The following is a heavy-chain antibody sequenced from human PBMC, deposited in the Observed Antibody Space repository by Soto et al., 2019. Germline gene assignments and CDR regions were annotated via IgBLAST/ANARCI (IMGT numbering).Heavy chain of an antibody. CDR3: ARGGYSYGNYFDS. CDR1: GGSIRRGDYY. CDR2: IYSSGSA. D-gene: IGHD5-18*01. Sequence: SETRSVTCTVSGGSIRRGDYYGSLIRQPPGKGLEWIGYIYSSGSAFYKPSLQSRISMSGDTSKNQFSLNLTSVSAADTAVYFCARGGYSYGNYFDSWGQGTPVTVSS. J-gene: IGHJ4*02. V-gene: IGHV4-30-4*01.